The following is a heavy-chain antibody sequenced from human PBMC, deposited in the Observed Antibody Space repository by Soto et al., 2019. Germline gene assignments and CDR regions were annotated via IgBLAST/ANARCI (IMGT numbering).Heavy chain of an antibody. D-gene: IGHD3-10*01. V-gene: IGHV1-69*02. CDR1: GGTFSSYT. J-gene: IGHJ3*02. CDR2: IIPILGIA. Sequence: QVQLVHSGAEVKKPGSSVKVSCKASGGTFSSYTISWVRQAPGQGLEWMGRIIPILGIANYAQKFQGRVTITADKSASTAYMELSSLRSEDTAVYYCASNYYGSGSYQDAFDIWGQGTMVTVSS. CDR3: ASNYYGSGSYQDAFDI.